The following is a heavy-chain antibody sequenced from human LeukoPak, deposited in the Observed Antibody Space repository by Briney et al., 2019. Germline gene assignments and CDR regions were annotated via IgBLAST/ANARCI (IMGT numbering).Heavy chain of an antibody. J-gene: IGHJ5*02. D-gene: IGHD3-22*01. CDR2: IYYSGST. Sequence: SETLSLTCTVSGGSISSSSYYWGWIRPPPGKGLEWIGSIYYSGSTYYNPSLKSRVTISVDTSKNQFSLKLSSVTAADTAVYYCARMMAVVINVGWFDPWGQGTLVTVSS. V-gene: IGHV4-39*07. CDR3: ARMMAVVINVGWFDP. CDR1: GGSISSSSYY.